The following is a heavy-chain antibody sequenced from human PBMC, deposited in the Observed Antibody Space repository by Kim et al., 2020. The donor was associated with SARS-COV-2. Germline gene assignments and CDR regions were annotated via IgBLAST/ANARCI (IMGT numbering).Heavy chain of an antibody. CDR1: GFTFSSYA. V-gene: IGHV3-30-3*01. Sequence: GGSLRLSCAASGFTFSSYAMHWVRQAPGKGLEWVAVISYDGSNKYYADSVKGRFTISRDNSKNTLYLQMNSLRAEDTAVYYCARDREPAAIWDYYYYYG. CDR3: ARDREPAAIWDYYYYYG. CDR2: ISYDGSNK. J-gene: IGHJ6*01. D-gene: IGHD2-2*02.